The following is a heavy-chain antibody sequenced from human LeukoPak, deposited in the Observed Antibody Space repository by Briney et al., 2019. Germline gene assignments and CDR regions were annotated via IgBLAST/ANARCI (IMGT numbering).Heavy chain of an antibody. J-gene: IGHJ4*02. CDR3: ARGPVRLARPFDY. D-gene: IGHD3-9*01. V-gene: IGHV4-34*01. CDR2: INHTGST. Sequence: KASETLSLTCTVSGASINNNFWTWIRQPPGKGLEWIGEINHTGSTNYNPSLKSRVTMSADTSKNQFSLNLTSVTAADTAIYYCARGPVRLARPFDYWGQGTLVTVSS. CDR1: GASINNNF.